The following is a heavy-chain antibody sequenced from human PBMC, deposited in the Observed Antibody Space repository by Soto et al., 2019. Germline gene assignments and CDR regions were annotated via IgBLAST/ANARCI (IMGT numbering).Heavy chain of an antibody. J-gene: IGHJ6*02. CDR3: ARDETSAGRTYYYYGMDV. CDR1: GGSISSGGYY. Sequence: SETLSLTCTVSGGSISSGGYYWSWIRQHPGKGLEWVGYIYYRGSTYYNPSLKSRVTIAVDTSKNQFSLKLSSVTAADPAVYYCARDETSAGRTYYYYGMDVWGQGTTVTVSS. V-gene: IGHV4-31*03. D-gene: IGHD6-13*01. CDR2: IYYRGST.